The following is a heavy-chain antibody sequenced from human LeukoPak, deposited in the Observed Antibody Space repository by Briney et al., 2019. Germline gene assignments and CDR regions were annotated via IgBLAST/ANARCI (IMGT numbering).Heavy chain of an antibody. CDR1: GFTFDNYA. Sequence: GGSLRLSCAASGFTFDNYAMNWVRQAPGKGLEWVSGISWNSGRIGYADSVEGRFTISRDNAKNSLYLQMNSLRPEDTALYYCAKAHGSSGDFYYGMDVWGQGTTVTVSS. J-gene: IGHJ6*02. V-gene: IGHV3-9*01. CDR2: ISWNSGRI. D-gene: IGHD3-10*01. CDR3: AKAHGSSGDFYYGMDV.